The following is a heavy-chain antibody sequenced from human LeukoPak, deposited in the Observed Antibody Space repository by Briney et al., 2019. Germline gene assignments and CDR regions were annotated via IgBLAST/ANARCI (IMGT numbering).Heavy chain of an antibody. Sequence: ASVKVSCKASGYTFTNYGISWVRQATGQGLEWMGWMNPNSGNTGYAQKFQGRVTMTRNTSISTAYMELSSLRSEDTAVYYCARAIWFGDLEYFDYWGQGTLVTVTS. CDR1: GYTFTNYG. V-gene: IGHV1-8*01. D-gene: IGHD3-10*01. CDR3: ARAIWFGDLEYFDY. CDR2: MNPNSGNT. J-gene: IGHJ4*02.